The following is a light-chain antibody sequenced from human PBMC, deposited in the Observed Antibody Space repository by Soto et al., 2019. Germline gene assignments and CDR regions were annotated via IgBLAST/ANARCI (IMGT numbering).Light chain of an antibody. CDR2: KAS. Sequence: DIQMTQSPSSVSASVGDTVTITCRASQGISNYLAWYQQKPGKAHKLLIYKASTLKSGVQSRFSGSGSGTEFTLTIRSLQPDDFATYYCKHYNSYSEAFGQGTKVDIK. CDR3: KHYNSYSEA. J-gene: IGKJ1*01. V-gene: IGKV1-5*03. CDR1: QGISNY.